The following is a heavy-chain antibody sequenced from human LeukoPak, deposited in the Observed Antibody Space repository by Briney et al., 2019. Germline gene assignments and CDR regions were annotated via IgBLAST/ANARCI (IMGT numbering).Heavy chain of an antibody. CDR3: ARSFGGKPGVFDV. V-gene: IGHV4-39*07. CDR2: VFYSGAA. CDR1: GGSIIGSTYF. D-gene: IGHD4-23*01. J-gene: IGHJ3*01. Sequence: SETLSLTCTFSGGSIIGSTYFWGWIRQPPGRGLECMGSVFYSGAAYYNPSLTSRVTISIDTSKNQFSLNLTSVTAADTAVYYCARSFGGKPGVFDVWGQGTMVTVSS.